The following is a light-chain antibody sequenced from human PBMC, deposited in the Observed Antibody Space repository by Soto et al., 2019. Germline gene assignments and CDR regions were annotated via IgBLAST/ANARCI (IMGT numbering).Light chain of an antibody. CDR3: HKYNHAPT. CDR2: ATS. Sequence: DIQLTQSPSSLSASVGDRVTITCRASKAISSFLAWYQQKQGKLPALLIYATSTFQSGAPSRFSGSGSGTDFTLTISSLQPEDVATYYCHKYNHAPTFGGGTKVEIK. CDR1: KAISSF. J-gene: IGKJ4*01. V-gene: IGKV1-27*01.